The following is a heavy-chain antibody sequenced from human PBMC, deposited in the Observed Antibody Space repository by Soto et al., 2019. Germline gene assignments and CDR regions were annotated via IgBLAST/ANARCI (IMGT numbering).Heavy chain of an antibody. V-gene: IGHV3-33*01. D-gene: IGHD5-12*01. CDR3: ARDFSMVIVAPGY. CDR1: GFTFSSYA. J-gene: IGHJ4*02. Sequence: GGSLRLSCAASGFTFSSYAMHWVRQAPGKGLEWVGVIWYDGSNTFYAESVKGRFTISRDNSKNTVYLQITALRAEDTAVYYCARDFSMVIVAPGYWGQGTLVTVPQ. CDR2: IWYDGSNT.